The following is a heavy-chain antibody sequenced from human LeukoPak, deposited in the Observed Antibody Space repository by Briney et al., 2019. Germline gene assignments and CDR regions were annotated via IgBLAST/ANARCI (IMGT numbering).Heavy chain of an antibody. V-gene: IGHV1-8*01. J-gene: IGHJ5*02. Sequence: ASVKVSCKASGYTFTSYDINWVRQATGQGLEWTGWMNPNSGNTGYAQKFQGRVTMTRNTSISTAYMELSSLRSEDTAVYYCARLQKVLRYFDWLPTTFNWFDPWGQGTLVTVSS. D-gene: IGHD3-9*01. CDR1: GYTFTSYD. CDR2: MNPNSGNT. CDR3: ARLQKVLRYFDWLPTTFNWFDP.